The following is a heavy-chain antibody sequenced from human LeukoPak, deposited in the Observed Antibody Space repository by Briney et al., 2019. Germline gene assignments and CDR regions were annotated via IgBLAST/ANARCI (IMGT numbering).Heavy chain of an antibody. Sequence: GGSLRLSCAASGFTFSSYGMHWVRQAPGKGLEWVAVIWYDGSNKYYADSVKGRFTISRDNSKNTLYLQMNSLRAEDTAVYYCARDLNSGGYYYMDVWGKGTTVTVFS. D-gene: IGHD1-26*01. V-gene: IGHV3-33*01. CDR1: GFTFSSYG. CDR2: IWYDGSNK. J-gene: IGHJ6*03. CDR3: ARDLNSGGYYYMDV.